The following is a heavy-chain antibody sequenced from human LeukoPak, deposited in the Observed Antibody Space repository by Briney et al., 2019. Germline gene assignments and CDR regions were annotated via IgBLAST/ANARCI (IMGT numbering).Heavy chain of an antibody. D-gene: IGHD3-22*01. V-gene: IGHV1-18*01. J-gene: IGHJ4*02. CDR1: GYTFTSYG. CDR3: ARDLIDYYDSSGYYFDY. Sequence: ASVKVSCKASGYTFTSYGISWVRQAAGQGLEWMGWISAYNGNTNYAQKLQGRVTMTTDTSTSTAYMELRSLRSDDTAVYYCARDLIDYYDSSGYYFDYWGQGTLVTVSS. CDR2: ISAYNGNT.